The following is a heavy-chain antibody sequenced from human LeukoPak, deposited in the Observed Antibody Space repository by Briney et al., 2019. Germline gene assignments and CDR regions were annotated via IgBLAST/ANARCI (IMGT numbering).Heavy chain of an antibody. D-gene: IGHD1-26*01. Sequence: RPSETLSLTCAVYGGSFSGNYWSWIRQAPGKGLEWIGDINQSGNTNYNPSVKSRVTISLDTSKNQFSLKLRSVTAADTAVYYCARAPGLTVGATLDYWGRGTLVTVSS. J-gene: IGHJ4*02. CDR3: ARAPGLTVGATLDY. V-gene: IGHV4-34*01. CDR1: GGSFSGNY. CDR2: INQSGNT.